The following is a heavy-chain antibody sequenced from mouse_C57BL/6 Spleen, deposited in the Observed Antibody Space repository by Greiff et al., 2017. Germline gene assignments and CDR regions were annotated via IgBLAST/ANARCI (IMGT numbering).Heavy chain of an antibody. CDR3: ARCGLLLGYFDV. CDR2: IYPGDGDT. CDR1: GYAFSSSW. J-gene: IGHJ1*03. Sequence: QVQLQQSGPELVKPGASVKISCKASGYAFSSSWMNWVKQRPGKGLEWIGRIYPGDGDTNYNGKFKGKATLTADKSSSTAYMQLSSLTSEDSAVYVCARCGLLLGYFDVWGTGTTVTVSS. V-gene: IGHV1-82*01. D-gene: IGHD2-3*01.